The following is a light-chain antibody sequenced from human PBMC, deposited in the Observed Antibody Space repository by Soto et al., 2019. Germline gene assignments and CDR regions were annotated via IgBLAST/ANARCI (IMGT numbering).Light chain of an antibody. CDR2: DVT. Sequence: QSALTQPASVSGSPGQSITISCTGTSRDIGAYNYVSWYQHHPGKAPKLMIYDVTNRPSGVSNRFSGSKSGNTASLTISGLQAEDEADYYCNSYTSSSIVVFGGGTKVTVL. CDR1: SRDIGAYNY. V-gene: IGLV2-14*03. J-gene: IGLJ2*01. CDR3: NSYTSSSIVV.